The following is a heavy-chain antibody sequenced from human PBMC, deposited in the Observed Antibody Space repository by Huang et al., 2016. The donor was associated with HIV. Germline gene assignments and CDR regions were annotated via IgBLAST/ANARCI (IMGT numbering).Heavy chain of an antibody. CDR3: ARHRSSGGVEEAFDI. D-gene: IGHD2-8*02. J-gene: IGHJ3*02. CDR2: INNDGSIT. Sequence: EVQLVESGGGLVQPGGSLRLSCAASGFTFSSYWMHWVRQAPGKGLVWLSRINNDGSITTYADSVKGRITISRDNARNTMYLQMTTLSAGDTAVYYCARHRSSGGVEEAFDIWGQGTLVTVAS. V-gene: IGHV3-74*03. CDR1: GFTFSSYW.